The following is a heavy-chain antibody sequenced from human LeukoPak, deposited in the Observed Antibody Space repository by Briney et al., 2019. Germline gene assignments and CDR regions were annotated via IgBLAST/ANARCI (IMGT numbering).Heavy chain of an antibody. CDR2: ISYDGSNK. V-gene: IGHV3-30*18. CDR3: AKILYYYDSRAPFDY. CDR1: GFTFSCYG. J-gene: IGHJ4*02. Sequence: PGGSLRLSCAASGFTFSCYGMHWVRQAPGKGLEWVAVISYDGSNKYYADSVKGRFTISRDNSKNTLYLQMNSLRAEDTAVYYCAKILYYYDSRAPFDYWGQGTLVTVSS. D-gene: IGHD3-22*01.